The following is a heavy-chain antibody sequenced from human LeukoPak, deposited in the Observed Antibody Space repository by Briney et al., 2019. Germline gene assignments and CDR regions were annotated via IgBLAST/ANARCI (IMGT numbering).Heavy chain of an antibody. CDR3: ARLGLLPWYFDL. D-gene: IGHD1-26*01. V-gene: IGHV4-59*08. CDR1: GGSISGYY. CDR2: IYYNGNT. Sequence: ASETLSLTCTVSGGSISGYYWSWIRQPPGKGLEWIGYIYYNGNTYYNPSLKSRVTMSVDSSKNQFSLKLSSVTAADTAVYFCARLGLLPWYFDLWGRGTLVTVSS. J-gene: IGHJ2*01.